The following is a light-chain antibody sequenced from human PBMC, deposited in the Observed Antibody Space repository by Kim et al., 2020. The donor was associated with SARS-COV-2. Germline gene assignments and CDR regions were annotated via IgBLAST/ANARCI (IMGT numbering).Light chain of an antibody. J-gene: IGLJ3*02. CDR2: YDS. CDR3: QVWDSRSDHWV. CDR1: NIGSKS. Sequence: PGKTARLTCGGNNIGSKSVHWYQQKPGQAPVLVIYYDSDRPSGIPERFSGSNSGNTATLTISRVEAGDEADYYCQVWDSRSDHWVFGGGTQLTVL. V-gene: IGLV3-21*04.